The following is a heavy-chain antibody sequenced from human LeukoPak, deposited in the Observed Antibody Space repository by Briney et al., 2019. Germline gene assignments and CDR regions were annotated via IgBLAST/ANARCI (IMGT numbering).Heavy chain of an antibody. J-gene: IGHJ6*02. Sequence: GRSLRLSCAASGFTFEDYAMHWVRQAPGKGLEWASGISWNSDKIGYADSVQGRFIISRDNAKNSLYLQMDSLRAEDTALYHCAKAIDYFYFGMDVWGRGTTVTVSS. CDR2: ISWNSDKI. V-gene: IGHV3-9*01. CDR1: GFTFEDYA. CDR3: AKAIDYFYFGMDV.